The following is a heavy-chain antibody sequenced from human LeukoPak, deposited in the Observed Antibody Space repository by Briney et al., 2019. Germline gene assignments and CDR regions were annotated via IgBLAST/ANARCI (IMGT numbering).Heavy chain of an antibody. Sequence: PWASVKVSCKASGYTFTGYFIHWVRQAPGQGLEWLGWINPNSGGTNYAQKLQGRVTMTTDTSTSTAYMELRSLRSDDTAVYYCARGAVGAMAFDYWGQGTLVTVSS. CDR2: INPNSGGT. D-gene: IGHD1-26*01. V-gene: IGHV1-2*02. CDR3: ARGAVGAMAFDY. CDR1: GYTFTGYF. J-gene: IGHJ4*02.